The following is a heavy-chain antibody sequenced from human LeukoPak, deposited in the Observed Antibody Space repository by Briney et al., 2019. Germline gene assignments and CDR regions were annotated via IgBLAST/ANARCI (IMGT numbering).Heavy chain of an antibody. CDR1: GHTFTRYD. Sequence: ASVKVSCKASGHTFTRYDINWGRQATGQGLEWMGWMNPNSGNTGSAQRFQGRVTMTRDTSRSTAYMELRSLTSEDTAVYYCARGPLVRLPSSFDPWGQGTLVTVSS. V-gene: IGHV1-8*01. J-gene: IGHJ5*02. CDR2: MNPNSGNT. CDR3: ARGPLVRLPSSFDP. D-gene: IGHD3-16*02.